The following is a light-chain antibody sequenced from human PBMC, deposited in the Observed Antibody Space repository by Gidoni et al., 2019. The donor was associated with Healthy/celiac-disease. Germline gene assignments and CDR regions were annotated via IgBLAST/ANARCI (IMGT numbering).Light chain of an antibody. CDR2: KDS. CDR3: QSADSSGTYRPGVV. Sequence: SYELTQPPSVSVSPGQTARITCPGDALPKQYAYWYQQKPGQAPVLVIYKDSERPSGNPERFSGSSSGTTVTLTISGVQAEDEADYYCQSADSSGTYRPGVVFGGGTKLTVL. CDR1: ALPKQY. J-gene: IGLJ2*01. V-gene: IGLV3-25*03.